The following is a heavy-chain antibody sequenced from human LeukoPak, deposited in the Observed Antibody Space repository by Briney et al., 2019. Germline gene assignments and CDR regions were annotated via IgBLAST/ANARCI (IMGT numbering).Heavy chain of an antibody. V-gene: IGHV3-7*02. CDR3: ASGTSTFGY. CDR2: INQDGGQK. D-gene: IGHD2/OR15-2a*01. CDR1: GFTLSNYW. J-gene: IGHJ4*02. Sequence: GGSLRLSCAASGFTLSNYWMTWVRQAPGKGLEWVANINQDGGQKYYVDSVKGRFTISRDNAKNSLFLQLNSLRAEDTAVYYCASGTSTFGYWGQGTLVTVSS.